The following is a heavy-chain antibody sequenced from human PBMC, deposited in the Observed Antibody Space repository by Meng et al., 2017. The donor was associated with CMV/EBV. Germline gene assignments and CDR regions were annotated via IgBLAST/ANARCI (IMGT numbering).Heavy chain of an antibody. CDR1: GGSISSRSYY. D-gene: IGHD3-3*01. J-gene: IGHJ3*02. CDR2: IYYSGST. Sequence: SETLSLTCTVSGGSISSRSYYWGWIRQPPGKGLEWIGTIYYSGSTYYNPSLKSRVTISIDTSKHQFSLKLSSVTAADTAVYYCASPLRFLEWSDAFDIWGQGTMVTVSS. CDR3: ASPLRFLEWSDAFDI. V-gene: IGHV4-39*07.